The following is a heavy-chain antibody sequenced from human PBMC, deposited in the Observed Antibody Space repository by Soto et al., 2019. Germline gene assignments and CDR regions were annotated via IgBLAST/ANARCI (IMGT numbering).Heavy chain of an antibody. CDR2: IHYSGST. J-gene: IGHJ5*02. CDR1: GGSISSFY. V-gene: IGHV4-59*08. CDR3: ARHLTGLDP. Sequence: SETLSLTCTVSGGSISSFYWSWIRQPPGKGLEYIGYIHYSGSTNYSPSLKSRVTISLDTSKNHFSLKLTSVTAADTAVYYCARHLTGLDPWGQGTLVTVSS.